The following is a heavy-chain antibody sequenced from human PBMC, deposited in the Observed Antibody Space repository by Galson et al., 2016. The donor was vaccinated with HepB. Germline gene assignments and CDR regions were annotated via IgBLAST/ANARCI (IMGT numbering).Heavy chain of an antibody. J-gene: IGHJ2*01. Sequence: SLRLSCAASRFTFLHSWMSWVRQAPGKGLEWVANIKQDGGEKYYVDSVKGRFTISRDNAKNSLFLQMNGLRAEDTAVYYCARALSSSGWTYWYFDLWGRGTLVTVSS. CDR2: IKQDGGEK. D-gene: IGHD6-19*01. CDR1: RFTFLHSW. V-gene: IGHV3-7*03. CDR3: ARALSSSGWTYWYFDL.